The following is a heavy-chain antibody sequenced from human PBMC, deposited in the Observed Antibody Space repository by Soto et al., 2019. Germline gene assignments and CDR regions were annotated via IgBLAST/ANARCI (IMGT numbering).Heavy chain of an antibody. J-gene: IGHJ5*02. V-gene: IGHV4-30-2*01. D-gene: IGHD3-10*01. CDR3: ARGESDWLDP. CDR2: IYHSGST. Sequence: SETLSLTCAVSGGSISSGGYSWSWIRQPPGKGLEWIGYIYHSGSTYYNPSLKSRVTISVDRSKNQFSLKLSSVTAADTAVYYCARGESDWLDPWGQGTLVTVSS. CDR1: GGSISSGGYS.